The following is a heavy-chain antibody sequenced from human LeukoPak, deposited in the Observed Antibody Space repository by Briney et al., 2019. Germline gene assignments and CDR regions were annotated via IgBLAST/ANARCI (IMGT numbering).Heavy chain of an antibody. CDR1: GGTFSSYA. Sequence: SVKVSCKASGGTFSSYAISWVRQAPGQGLEWMGGIIPIFGTANYAQRFQGRVTITADESTSTAYMELSSLRSEDTAVYYCARIQTYYDFWSGYQTYYYYGMDVWGQGTTVTVSS. D-gene: IGHD3-3*01. V-gene: IGHV1-69*13. CDR3: ARIQTYYDFWSGYQTYYYYGMDV. J-gene: IGHJ6*02. CDR2: IIPIFGTA.